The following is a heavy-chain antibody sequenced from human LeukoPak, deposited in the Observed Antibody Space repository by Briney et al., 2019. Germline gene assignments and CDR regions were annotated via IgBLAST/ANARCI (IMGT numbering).Heavy chain of an antibody. CDR1: GFTVNSNY. V-gene: IGHV3-66*02. CDR2: LYADGKT. CDR3: ARGGGCYGIDY. D-gene: IGHD3-16*01. J-gene: IGHJ4*02. Sequence: GGSLRLSCAASGFTVNSNYLNWVRQAPGKGLEWVSVLYADGKTYYADSVKGRFTISRDNSKNNLYLQMNSLRPEDTAVYYCARGGGCYGIDYWGQGTLVTVSS.